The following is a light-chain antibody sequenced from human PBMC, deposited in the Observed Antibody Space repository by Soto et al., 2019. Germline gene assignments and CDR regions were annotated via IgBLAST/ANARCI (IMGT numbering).Light chain of an antibody. CDR3: QQYYTDPQT. J-gene: IGKJ2*01. CDR2: AAS. V-gene: IGKV1-8*01. Sequence: AIRMTQSPSSFSASTGDRVTITCRASQGISSYLAWYQQKPGKAPKLLVYAASTLQYGVPSRFSGSGSGTDFTLTISCLQSEDFATYFCQQYYTDPQTFGQGTKVDIK. CDR1: QGISSY.